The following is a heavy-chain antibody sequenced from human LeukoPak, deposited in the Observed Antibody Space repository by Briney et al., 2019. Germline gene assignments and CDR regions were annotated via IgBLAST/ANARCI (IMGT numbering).Heavy chain of an antibody. CDR1: GFTFSDYN. CDR2: ISASSTSI. D-gene: IGHD6-19*01. V-gene: IGHV3-48*01. Sequence: PGGSLRLSCAASGFTFSDYNTNWVRQAPGKGLEWVSQISASSTSIKYADSVKGRFTISRDNAKNSLYLQMNSLRAEDTVVYYCVRDNLENQWLERSYWGQGTLVTVSS. J-gene: IGHJ4*02. CDR3: VRDNLENQWLERSY.